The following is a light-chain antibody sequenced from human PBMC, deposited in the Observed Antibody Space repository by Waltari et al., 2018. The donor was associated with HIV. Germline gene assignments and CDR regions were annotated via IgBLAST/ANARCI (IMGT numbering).Light chain of an antibody. CDR1: SSAVGRYHY. J-gene: IGLJ1*01. CDR3: SSYAGSDSPYV. V-gene: IGLV2-8*01. Sequence: QSALTQPPSASGPPGHSVTIFCTGTSSAVGRYHYVSWYQQHPDKAPKLIIFEVNKRPSGVPDRFSGSKSGNTASLTVSGLQAEDEADYYCSSYAGSDSPYVFGSGTTVTVL. CDR2: EVN.